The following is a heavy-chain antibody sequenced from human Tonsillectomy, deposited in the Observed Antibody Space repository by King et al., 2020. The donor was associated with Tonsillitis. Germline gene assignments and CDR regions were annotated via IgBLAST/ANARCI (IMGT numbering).Heavy chain of an antibody. D-gene: IGHD7-27*01. CDR3: AKDSLGSNFDY. J-gene: IGHJ4*02. CDR2: INDNGGST. Sequence: VQLVESGGGLVQPGGSLRLSCAASGFTFSSYAVSWVRQAPGEGLEWVSTINDNGGSTHYGDSVKGRFTIPRYNSKNTLYLQMNSLRAEDTALYYCAKDSLGSNFDYWGQGTLVTVSS. CDR1: GFTFSSYA. V-gene: IGHV3-23*04.